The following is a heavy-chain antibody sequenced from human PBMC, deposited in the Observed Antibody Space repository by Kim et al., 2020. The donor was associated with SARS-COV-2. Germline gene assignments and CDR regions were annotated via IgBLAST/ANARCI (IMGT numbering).Heavy chain of an antibody. Sequence: GGSLRLSCAASGFTFSAYVMHWFRQAPGKGLEWLARISHEAGTKNYPDSVKGRFTISRDNSKNTLFLQMNSLRAEDTAVYYCARAIAHCPFDNWGLGTRV. CDR1: GFTFSAYV. CDR3: ARAIAHCPFDN. J-gene: IGHJ1*01. V-gene: IGHV3-30*03. CDR2: ISHEAGTK. D-gene: IGHD2-21*01.